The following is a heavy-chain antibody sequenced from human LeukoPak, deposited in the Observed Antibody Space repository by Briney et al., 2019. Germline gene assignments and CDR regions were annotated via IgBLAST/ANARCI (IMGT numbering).Heavy chain of an antibody. D-gene: IGHD3-22*01. CDR2: IYYSGST. CDR3: ARHYDSSGYYSTRAFDI. J-gene: IGHJ3*02. Sequence: PSETLSLTCTVSGGSISSYYWSWIRQSPGKGLEWIGYIYYSGSTNYNPSLKSRVTISVDTSKNQFSLKLSSVTAADTAVYYCARHYDSSGYYSTRAFDIWGQGTMVTVSS. CDR1: GGSISSYY. V-gene: IGHV4-59*08.